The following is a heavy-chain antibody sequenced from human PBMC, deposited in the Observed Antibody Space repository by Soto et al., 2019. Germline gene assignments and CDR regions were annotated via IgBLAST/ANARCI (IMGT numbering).Heavy chain of an antibody. CDR1: GYTFTDYY. J-gene: IGHJ6*02. CDR2: INPNSGGT. Sequence: ASVKVSCKASGYTFTDYYMHWVRQAPGQGLEWMGWINPNSGGTNYAQKFQGRVTMTRDTSISTAYMELSRLRSDDTAVYYCARKLELRGSYYYYYDIDVWGQGTTVTVSS. D-gene: IGHD1-7*01. V-gene: IGHV1-2*02. CDR3: ARKLELRGSYYYYYDIDV.